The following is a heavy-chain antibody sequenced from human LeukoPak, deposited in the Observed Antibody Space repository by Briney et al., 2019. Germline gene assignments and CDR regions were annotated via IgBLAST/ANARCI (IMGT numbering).Heavy chain of an antibody. J-gene: IGHJ5*02. D-gene: IGHD4-23*01. CDR1: GGSISSYY. CDR3: ARDNPLGGGIDP. Sequence: SETLSLTCTVSGGSISSYYWSWIRQSAGKGLEWIGRIYSSGSTDYIPSLKSRVTMSVDTSKIQFSLKLTSVTAADTAVYYCARDNPLGGGIDPWGQGTLVTVSS. CDR2: IYSSGST. V-gene: IGHV4-4*07.